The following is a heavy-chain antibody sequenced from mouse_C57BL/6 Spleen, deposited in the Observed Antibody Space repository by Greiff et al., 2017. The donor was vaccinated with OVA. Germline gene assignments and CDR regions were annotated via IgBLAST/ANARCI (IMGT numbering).Heavy chain of an antibody. V-gene: IGHV1-19*01. CDR3: ASGLYAMDY. J-gene: IGHJ4*01. CDR2: INPYNGGT. Sequence: VQLQQSGPVLVKPGASVKMSCKASGYTFTDYYMNWVKQSHGKSLEWIGVINPYNGGTSYNQKFKGKATLTVDKSSSTAYMELNSLTSEDSAVYYCASGLYAMDYWGQGTSVTVSS. CDR1: GYTFTDYY.